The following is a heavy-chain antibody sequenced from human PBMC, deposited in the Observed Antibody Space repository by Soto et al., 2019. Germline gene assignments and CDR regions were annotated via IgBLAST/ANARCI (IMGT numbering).Heavy chain of an antibody. D-gene: IGHD6-25*01. Sequence: QVQLQESGPGLVKPTQTLSLTCTVSGGSISSGGYYWSWIRQHPGKGLEWIGYIYHSGSTYYNPSLKSRVTISGETSKNQFSLKLSSVTAADTAVYYCAREAAGILNWFDPWGQGTLVTVSS. V-gene: IGHV4-31*03. CDR1: GGSISSGGYY. CDR3: AREAAGILNWFDP. J-gene: IGHJ5*02. CDR2: IYHSGST.